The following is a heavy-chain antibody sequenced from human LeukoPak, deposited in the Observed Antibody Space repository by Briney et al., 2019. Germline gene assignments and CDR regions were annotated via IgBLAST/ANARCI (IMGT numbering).Heavy chain of an antibody. CDR2: ISSSSSYI. V-gene: IGHV3-21*01. CDR1: GFTFSSYS. Sequence: PGGSLRLSCAASGFTFSSYSMNWVRQAPGKGLEWVSSISSSSSYIYYADSVKGRFTISRDNAKNSLYLQMNSLRAEDTAVYYCARDRNWASRNWYLDLWGRGTLVTVSS. CDR3: ARDRNWASRNWYLDL. J-gene: IGHJ2*01. D-gene: IGHD7-27*01.